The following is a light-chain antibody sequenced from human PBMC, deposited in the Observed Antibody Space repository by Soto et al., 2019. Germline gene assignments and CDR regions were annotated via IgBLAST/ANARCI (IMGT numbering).Light chain of an antibody. J-gene: IGKJ1*01. V-gene: IGKV3D-15*01. CDR2: GTS. CDR1: QSVSSN. Sequence: EMVMTQSPATLSVSPEERATLSCRASQSVSSNLAWYQQKPGQAPRLLIYGTSTRATGIPARFSGSGSGTDFTLTISSLQSEDFAVYYCQQYDNSPTFGQGTKVDI. CDR3: QQYDNSPT.